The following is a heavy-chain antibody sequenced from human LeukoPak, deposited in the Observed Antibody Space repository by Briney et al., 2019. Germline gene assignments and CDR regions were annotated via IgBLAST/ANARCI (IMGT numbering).Heavy chain of an antibody. CDR2: ISSDSIYI. CDR3: ARDSSGWSRDY. J-gene: IGHJ4*02. Sequence: GGSLRLSCAASGFTFGSCSMNWVRQAPGKGLEWVSSISSDSIYIYYADSVKGRFTISRDNAKNSLYLQMNSLRAEDTAVYYCARDSSGWSRDYWGQGTLVTVSS. CDR1: GFTFGSCS. V-gene: IGHV3-21*01. D-gene: IGHD6-19*01.